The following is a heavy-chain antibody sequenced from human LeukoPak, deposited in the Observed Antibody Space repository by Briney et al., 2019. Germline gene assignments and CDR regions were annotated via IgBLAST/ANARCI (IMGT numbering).Heavy chain of an antibody. J-gene: IGHJ4*02. D-gene: IGHD2-2*01. CDR3: AREYCSSTSCPIFDY. Sequence: GGSLRLSCAASGFTFSSYAMHWVRQAPGKGLEWVAVISYDGSNKYYADSVKGRFTISRDNSKSTLYLQMNSLRAEDTAVYYCAREYCSSTSCPIFDYWGQGTLVTVSS. CDR1: GFTFSSYA. CDR2: ISYDGSNK. V-gene: IGHV3-30*04.